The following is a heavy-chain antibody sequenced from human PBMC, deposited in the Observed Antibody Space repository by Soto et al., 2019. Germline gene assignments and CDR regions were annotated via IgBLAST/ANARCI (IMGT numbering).Heavy chain of an antibody. D-gene: IGHD2-2*01. Sequence: LFLTCTVSGGSISSSSYYWGWIRQPPGKGLEWIGSIYYSGSTYYNPSLKSRVTISVDTSKNQFSLKLSSVTAADTAVYYCARLIVVVPAAMLGWFDPWGQGTLVTVSS. CDR2: IYYSGST. V-gene: IGHV4-39*01. CDR3: ARLIVVVPAAMLGWFDP. CDR1: GGSISSSSYY. J-gene: IGHJ5*02.